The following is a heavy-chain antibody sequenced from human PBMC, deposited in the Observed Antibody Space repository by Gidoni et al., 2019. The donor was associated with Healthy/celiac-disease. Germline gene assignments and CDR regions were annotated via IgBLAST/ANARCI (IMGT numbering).Heavy chain of an antibody. CDR2: ISYDGSNK. CDR1: GFTSSRYG. J-gene: IGHJ5*02. Sequence: QVQLVESGGGVVQPGRSLRLSCAASGFTSSRYGMHWVRQAPGKGLEWVAVISYDGSNKYYADSVKGRFTISRDNSKNTLYLQMNSLRAEDTAVYYCAKDMSIAAAGTGLEFDPWGQGTLVTVSS. V-gene: IGHV3-30*18. CDR3: AKDMSIAAAGTGLEFDP. D-gene: IGHD6-13*01.